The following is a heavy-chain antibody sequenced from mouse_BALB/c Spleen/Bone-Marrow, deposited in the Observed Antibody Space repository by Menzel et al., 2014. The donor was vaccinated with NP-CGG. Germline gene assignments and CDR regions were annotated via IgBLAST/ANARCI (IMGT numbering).Heavy chain of an antibody. CDR2: IWGGGIT. CDR3: AKLGGYFDY. Sequence: QVQLKESGPGLVAPSQRLSITCTVSGFSLTDHGVSWIRQPPGKGLEWLGVIWGGGITYYNSALKSSLTISKDNSKSQVFLKMNSLQTDDTAMYYCAKLGGYFDYWGQGTTLTVSS. V-gene: IGHV2-6-5*01. J-gene: IGHJ2*01. CDR1: GFSLTDHG. D-gene: IGHD4-1*01.